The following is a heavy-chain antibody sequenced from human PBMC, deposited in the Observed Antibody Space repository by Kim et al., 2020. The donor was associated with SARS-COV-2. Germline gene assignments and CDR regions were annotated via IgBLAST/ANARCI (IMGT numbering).Heavy chain of an antibody. CDR3: AKVADSSGYYPFDS. V-gene: IGHV3-23*01. CDR2: ISGSGGTT. CDR1: GFTFSDYA. J-gene: IGHJ4*02. D-gene: IGHD3-22*01. Sequence: GGSLRLSCAASGFTFSDYALSWVRQTPGKGLEWVSGISGSGGTTYFADSVKGRSTISRDNAKNTVYLQMNSLRAEDTAIYYCAKVADSSGYYPFDSWGQGTLVTVSS.